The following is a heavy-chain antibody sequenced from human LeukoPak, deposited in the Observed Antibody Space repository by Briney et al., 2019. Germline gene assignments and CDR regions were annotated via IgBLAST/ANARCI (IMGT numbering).Heavy chain of an antibody. D-gene: IGHD2-21*02. V-gene: IGHV4-59*01. CDR3: ASMMEVVTVNRNYYYYYGMDV. CDR2: IYYSGST. J-gene: IGHJ6*02. Sequence: SETLSLTCTVSGGSISSYYWSWIRQPPGKGLEWIGYIYYSGSTNYNPSLKSRVTISVDTSKNQFSLKLSSVTAADTAVYYCASMMEVVTVNRNYYYYYGMDVWGQGTTVTVSS. CDR1: GGSISSYY.